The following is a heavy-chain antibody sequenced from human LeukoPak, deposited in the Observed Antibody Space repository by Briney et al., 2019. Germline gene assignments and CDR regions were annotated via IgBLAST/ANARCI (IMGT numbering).Heavy chain of an antibody. D-gene: IGHD6-13*01. V-gene: IGHV3-30*02. CDR1: GFTFSSYG. CDR3: AKDRTSEGIAAAAVDY. Sequence: GGSLRLSCAASGFTFSSYGMHWVRQAPGKGLEWVAFIRYDGSNKYYVDSVKDRFTISRDNSKNTLYLQVNSLRAEDTAVYYCAKDRTSEGIAAAAVDYWGQGTLVTVSS. J-gene: IGHJ4*02. CDR2: IRYDGSNK.